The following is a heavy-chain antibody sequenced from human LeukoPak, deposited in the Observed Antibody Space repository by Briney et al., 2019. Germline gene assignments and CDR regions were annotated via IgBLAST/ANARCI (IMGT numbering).Heavy chain of an antibody. D-gene: IGHD2-15*01. CDR1: GGSISSGSYY. CDR2: IYTSGST. CDR3: ERERVVAPTGFDY. Sequence: PSQTLSLTCTVSGGSISSGSYYWSWIRQPAGKGLEWIGRIYTSGSTNYNPSLKSRVTISVDTSKKQFSLKLSSVTAAATAVYYCERERVVAPTGFDYWGQGPLVMVSS. J-gene: IGHJ4*02. V-gene: IGHV4-61*02.